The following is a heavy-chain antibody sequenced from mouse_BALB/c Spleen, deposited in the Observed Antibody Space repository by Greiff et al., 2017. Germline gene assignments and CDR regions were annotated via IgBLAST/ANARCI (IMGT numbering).Heavy chain of an antibody. V-gene: IGHV6-6*02. Sequence: EVKVEESGGGLVQPGGSMKLSCVASGFTFSNYWMNWVRQSPEKGLEWVAEIRLKSNNYATHYAESVKGRFTISRDDSKSSVYLQMNNLRAEDTGIYYCTQGLFDYWGQGTTLTVSS. J-gene: IGHJ2*01. CDR3: TQGLFDY. CDR1: GFTFSNYW. CDR2: IRLKSNNYAT. D-gene: IGHD3-1*01.